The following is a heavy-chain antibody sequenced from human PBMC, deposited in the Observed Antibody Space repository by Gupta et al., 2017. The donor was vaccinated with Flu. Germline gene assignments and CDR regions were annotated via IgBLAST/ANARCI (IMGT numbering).Heavy chain of an antibody. CDR3: TRDDTSSRPDY. J-gene: IGHJ4*02. Sequence: EVQLVESGGGLVQPGGSLRLSCAAYGFNFSRYWMTWVRQAPGKGLEWVANIKEDGTEENYVDSVKGRFTISRDNAIHSLYLQMHSLRVDDTAVYYCTRDDTSSRPDYWGQGTLVTVSS. V-gene: IGHV3-7*01. CDR2: IKEDGTEE. CDR1: GFNFSRYW.